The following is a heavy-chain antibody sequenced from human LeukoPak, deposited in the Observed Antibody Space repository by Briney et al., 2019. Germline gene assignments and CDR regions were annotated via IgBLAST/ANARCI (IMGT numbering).Heavy chain of an antibody. D-gene: IGHD5-18*01. CDR3: AKDSDTAMVESSSDFDY. J-gene: IGHJ4*02. CDR1: GFSFSDYG. Sequence: PGGSLRLSCGASGFSFSDYGMHWVRQAPGKGLEWVAFIRHDGNKKYLPDSMKGRFSVSRDNSKNTLYLQMNSLRAEDTAVYYCAKDSDTAMVESSSDFDYWGQGTLVTVSS. CDR2: IRHDGNKK. V-gene: IGHV3-30*02.